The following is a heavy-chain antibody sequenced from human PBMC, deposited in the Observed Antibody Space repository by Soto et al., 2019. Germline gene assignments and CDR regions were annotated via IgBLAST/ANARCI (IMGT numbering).Heavy chain of an antibody. D-gene: IGHD1-1*01. J-gene: IGHJ4*02. CDR3: TSRIRTTNDY. Sequence: EVQLVESGGGLVKPRESLRLSCAASGFSFTNAWMNWVRQAPGKGPEWVGRVKTKAEGETTDYGAPAKGRFTISRDDSINTVYLQMNSLKIEDTAVYYCTSRIRTTNDYWGQGTLVTVSS. CDR2: VKTKAEGETT. V-gene: IGHV3-15*07. CDR1: GFSFTNAW.